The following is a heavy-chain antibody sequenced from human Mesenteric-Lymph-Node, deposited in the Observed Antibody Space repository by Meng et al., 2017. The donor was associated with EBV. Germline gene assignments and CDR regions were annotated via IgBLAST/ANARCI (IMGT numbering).Heavy chain of an antibody. CDR2: VSSSGGTT. V-gene: IGHV3-23*01. D-gene: IGHD6-19*01. J-gene: IGHJ4*02. CDR3: AIRIAVNY. CDR1: GFTFSSNA. Sequence: EVRLLGVGGGLVQPGGSLRLSCAASGFTFSSNAMNWVRQAPGKGLEWVSAVSSSGGTTYYADSVKGRFTISRDNSKNTLYLQMNSLRAEDTAVYYCAIRIAVNYWGQGTLVTVSS.